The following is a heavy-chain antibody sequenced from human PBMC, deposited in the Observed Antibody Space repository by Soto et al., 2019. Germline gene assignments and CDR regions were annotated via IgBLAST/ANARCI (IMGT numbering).Heavy chain of an antibody. V-gene: IGHV3-33*01. D-gene: IGHD3-3*01. CDR2: IWYDGSNK. CDR1: GFTFSSYG. Sequence: PGGSLRLSCAASGFTFSSYGMHWVRQAPGKGLEWVAVIWYDGSNKYYADSVKGRFTISRDNSKNTLYLQMNSLRAEDTAVYYCARGTYYDFWTAHAFDIWGQGTMVTVSS. CDR3: ARGTYYDFWTAHAFDI. J-gene: IGHJ3*02.